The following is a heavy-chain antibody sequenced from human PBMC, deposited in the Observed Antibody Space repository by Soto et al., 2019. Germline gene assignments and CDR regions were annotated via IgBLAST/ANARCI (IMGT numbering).Heavy chain of an antibody. CDR3: ARYCSGGSCLQFDY. CDR1: GSTFTSYG. D-gene: IGHD2-15*01. CDR2: ISAYNGNT. V-gene: IGHV1-18*01. J-gene: IGHJ4*02. Sequence: ASVKVSCKASGSTFTSYGVSWVRQAPGQGLEWMGWISAYNGNTNYAQKLQGRVTMTTDTSTSTAYMELRSLRSDDTAVYYCARYCSGGSCLQFDYWGQGTLVTVSS.